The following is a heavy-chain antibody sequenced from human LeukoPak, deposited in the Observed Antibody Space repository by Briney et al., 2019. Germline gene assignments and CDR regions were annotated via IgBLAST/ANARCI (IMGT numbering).Heavy chain of an antibody. CDR2: ITSSSDYT. CDR1: GFTFSDYY. Sequence: KPGGSLRLSCVASGFTFSDYYMSWIRQAPGKGLEWASNITSSSDYTNYADSVKGRFTISRDNAKNSLYLQMNSLRAEDTAVYYCATNSVGSVDVWGQGTTVTVSS. CDR3: ATNSVGSVDV. D-gene: IGHD3-10*01. V-gene: IGHV3-11*03. J-gene: IGHJ6*02.